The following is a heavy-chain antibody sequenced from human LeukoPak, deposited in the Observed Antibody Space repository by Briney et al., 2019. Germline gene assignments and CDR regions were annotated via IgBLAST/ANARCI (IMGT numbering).Heavy chain of an antibody. CDR2: INPSVGST. CDR3: ARGGYCSGGSCYSRSSVDY. Sequence: ASVKVSCKASGYTFTSYYMHWVRQAPGQGLEWMGIINPSVGSTSYAQKFQGRVTMTRDTSTSTVYMELSSLRSEDTAVYYCARGGYCSGGSCYSRSSVDYWGQGTLVTVSS. J-gene: IGHJ4*02. CDR1: GYTFTSYY. V-gene: IGHV1-46*01. D-gene: IGHD2-15*01.